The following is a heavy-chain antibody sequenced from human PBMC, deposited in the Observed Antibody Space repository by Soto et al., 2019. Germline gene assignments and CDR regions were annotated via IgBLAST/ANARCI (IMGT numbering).Heavy chain of an antibody. CDR2: IYYSGST. J-gene: IGHJ4*02. CDR1: GGSISSYY. V-gene: IGHV4-59*01. D-gene: IGHD3-10*01. CDR3: ARSSPMVRGVDY. Sequence: SETLSLTCTVSGGSISSYYWSWIRQPPGKGLEWIGYIYYSGSTNYNPSLKSRVTISVDTSKNQFSLKLSSVTAADTAVYYCARSSPMVRGVDYWGQGTLVTVSS.